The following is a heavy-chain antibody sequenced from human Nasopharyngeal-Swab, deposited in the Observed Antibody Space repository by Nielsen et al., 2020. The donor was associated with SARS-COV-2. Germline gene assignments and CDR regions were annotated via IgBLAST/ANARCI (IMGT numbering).Heavy chain of an antibody. J-gene: IGHJ4*02. CDR3: AKGRGADY. Sequence: GGSLRLSCAASGFTFDDYAMHWVRQAPGKGLEWVSAISGSGGSTYYADSVKGRFTISKDNSKNTLYLQMNSLRAEDTAVYYCAKGRGADYWGQGTLVTVSS. D-gene: IGHD3-10*01. V-gene: IGHV3-23*01. CDR1: GFTFDDYA. CDR2: ISGSGGST.